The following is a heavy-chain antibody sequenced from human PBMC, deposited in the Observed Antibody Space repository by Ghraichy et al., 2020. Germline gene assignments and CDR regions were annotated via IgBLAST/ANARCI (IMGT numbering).Heavy chain of an antibody. V-gene: IGHV4-34*01. CDR1: GGSFSGYY. Sequence: SETLSLTCAVYGGSFSGYYWSWIRQPPGKGLEWIGEINHSGSTNYNPSLKSRVTISVDTSKNQFSLKLSSVTAADTAVYYCARGGQYDFWSGYFSYRTEHWYFDLWGRGTLVTVSS. D-gene: IGHD3-3*01. J-gene: IGHJ2*01. CDR2: INHSGST. CDR3: ARGGQYDFWSGYFSYRTEHWYFDL.